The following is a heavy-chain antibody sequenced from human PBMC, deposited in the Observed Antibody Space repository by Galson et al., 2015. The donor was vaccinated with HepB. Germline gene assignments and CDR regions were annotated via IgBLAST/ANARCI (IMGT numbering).Heavy chain of an antibody. CDR3: AKVMVGSDYYDSSGSDY. CDR2: ISGSGGST. D-gene: IGHD3-22*01. CDR1: GFTFSSYA. J-gene: IGHJ4*02. V-gene: IGHV3-23*01. Sequence: SLRLSCAASGFTFSSYAMSWVRQAPGKGLEWVSAISGSGGSTYYADSVKGRFTISRDNSKNTLYLQMNSLRAEDTAVYYCAKVMVGSDYYDSSGSDYWGQGTLVTVSS.